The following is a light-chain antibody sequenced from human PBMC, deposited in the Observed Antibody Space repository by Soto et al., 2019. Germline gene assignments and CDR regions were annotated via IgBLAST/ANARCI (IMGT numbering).Light chain of an antibody. CDR2: AAS. J-gene: IGKJ1*01. CDR1: QSVRSY. CDR3: PQSYSTPRT. V-gene: IGKV1-39*01. Sequence: DIQMNQSPSTLSASVGDRVTITCRASQSVRSYLNWYQQTRGKAPKFXIYAASSLQSGVPSRFIGSGAGTDCTRTISSLQPEDVATDYCPQSYSTPRTFGQGTQVDIK.